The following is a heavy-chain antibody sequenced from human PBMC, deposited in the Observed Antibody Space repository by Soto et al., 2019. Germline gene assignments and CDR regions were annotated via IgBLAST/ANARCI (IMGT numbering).Heavy chain of an antibody. D-gene: IGHD6-6*01. CDR1: GFTFSDYY. J-gene: IGHJ1*01. V-gene: IGHV3-11*01. Sequence: PGGSLRLSCAASGFTFSDYYMSWIRQAPGKGLEWVSYISSSGSTIYYADSVKGRFTISRDNAKNSLYLQMNSLRADDTAVYHCARDSIAARPRYFQHWGQGTLVTVSS. CDR2: ISSSGSTI. CDR3: ARDSIAARPRYFQH.